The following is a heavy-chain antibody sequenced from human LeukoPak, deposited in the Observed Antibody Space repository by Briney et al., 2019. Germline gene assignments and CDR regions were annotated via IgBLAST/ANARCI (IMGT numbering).Heavy chain of an antibody. CDR1: GFTFTSYA. CDR2: ISGSGGST. CDR3: AKDPRVGSRVATPCH. D-gene: IGHD5-24*01. V-gene: IGHV3-23*01. J-gene: IGHJ4*02. Sequence: PGGSLRLSCAASGFTFTSYAMGWVRQAPGKGLGWVSAISGSGGSTYYADSVKGRFTISRDNSKSTLFLQMNSLRAEDTAVYYCAKDPRVGSRVATPCHWGQGTLVTVSS.